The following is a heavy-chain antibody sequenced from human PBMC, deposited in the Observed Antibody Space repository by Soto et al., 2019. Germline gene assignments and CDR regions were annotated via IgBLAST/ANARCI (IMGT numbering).Heavy chain of an antibody. D-gene: IGHD4-17*01. CDR1: GGSFSGYH. CDR2: MIHSGRG. CDR3: ATRPPRGIGFGDYEGLDI. J-gene: IGHJ2*01. V-gene: IGHV4-34*12. Sequence: QVHLQQWGAGLLKPSETLSLTCAVDGGSFSGYHWTWIRQFPGQGLEWIGVMIHSGRGSNNPTPRGRVSLSIDPSKKQFSLKVTSVTASDTALYYCATRPPRGIGFGDYEGLDIWGRGTLVTVSS.